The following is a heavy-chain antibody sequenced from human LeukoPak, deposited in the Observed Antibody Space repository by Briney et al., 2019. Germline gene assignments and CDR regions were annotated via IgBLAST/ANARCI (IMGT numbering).Heavy chain of an antibody. V-gene: IGHV1-46*01. J-gene: IGHJ4*02. Sequence: ASVKVSCKASGYTFTSYYMHWVRQAPGQGLEWMGLINPSGGSTSYAQKFQGRVTMTRDTSTSTVYMELSSLRSEDTAVYYGAKIGYSYALGVDYWGQGTLVTVSS. CDR3: AKIGYSYALGVDY. D-gene: IGHD5-18*01. CDR2: INPSGGST. CDR1: GYTFTSYY.